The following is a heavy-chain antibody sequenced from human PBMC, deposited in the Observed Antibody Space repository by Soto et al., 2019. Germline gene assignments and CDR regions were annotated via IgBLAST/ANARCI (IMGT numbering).Heavy chain of an antibody. CDR2: IYSGGAT. Sequence: EVQLVESGGGLVQPGGSLRLSCAVSGFSVTTNHMTWVRQAPGKGLEWVSIIYSGGATDYADSVQGRLTISRDNSKNTLHLQMNSLRGEDTAIYYCVRNYGAVWGQGTTVTVSS. V-gene: IGHV3-66*01. CDR1: GFSVTTNH. CDR3: VRNYGAV. J-gene: IGHJ6*02. D-gene: IGHD3-16*01.